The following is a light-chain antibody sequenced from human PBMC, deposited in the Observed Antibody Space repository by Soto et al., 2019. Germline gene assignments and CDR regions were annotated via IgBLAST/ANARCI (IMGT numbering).Light chain of an antibody. CDR1: SSDVGGYNY. CDR3: SSYTSSSPSVL. V-gene: IGLV2-14*01. Sequence: QSVLTQPASVSGSPGQSITISCTGTSSDVGGYNYVSWYQQDPGKAPKLMIYEVTERPSGVSTRFSGSKSGNTASLTISGLQAEDEADYYCSSYTSSSPSVLFGGGTKLTVL. CDR2: EVT. J-gene: IGLJ2*01.